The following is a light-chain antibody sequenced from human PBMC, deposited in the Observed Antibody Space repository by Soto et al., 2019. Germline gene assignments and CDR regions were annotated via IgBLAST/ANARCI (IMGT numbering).Light chain of an antibody. CDR2: DVT. V-gene: IGLV2-14*01. CDR3: SSYTRSSTLV. CDR1: SSDVGDYDY. J-gene: IGLJ7*01. Sequence: QSALTQPASVSGSPGQSITISCTGTSSDVGDYDYVSWYQQHPGKAPKLMIYDVTNRPSGVSDRFSGSKSGNTASLTISGLHTEDEADYHCSSYTRSSTLVFGGGTQLTVL.